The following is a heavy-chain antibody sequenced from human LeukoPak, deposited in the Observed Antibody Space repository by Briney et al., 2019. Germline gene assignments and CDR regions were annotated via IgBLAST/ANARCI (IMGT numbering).Heavy chain of an antibody. CDR1: GYTFTDYW. J-gene: IGHJ4*02. Sequence: GESLKISCKASGYTFTDYWIGWVRQMPGKGLEWMGIIYPGESDIRYSPSFQGQVTISADKSINTAYLQWTSLKASDTAIYYCARLPYYYDSSGYYLDYWGQGTLVTVSS. D-gene: IGHD3-22*01. CDR2: IYPGESDI. V-gene: IGHV5-51*01. CDR3: ARLPYYYDSSGYYLDY.